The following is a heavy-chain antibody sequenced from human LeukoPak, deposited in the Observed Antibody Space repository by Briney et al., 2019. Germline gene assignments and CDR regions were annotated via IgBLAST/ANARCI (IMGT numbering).Heavy chain of an antibody. CDR1: GFTYSSYA. CDR3: AREAPSGSFADY. J-gene: IGHJ4*02. CDR2: TSSDERAK. V-gene: IGHV3-30*04. D-gene: IGHD1-26*01. Sequence: PGGSLRLSCAASGFTYSSYAMSWVRQAPGKGLEWVAVTSSDERAKFYADSMRGRFTISRDNSKNTLFLQMNSLTEEDTAVYFCAREAPSGSFADYWGQGTLVTVSS.